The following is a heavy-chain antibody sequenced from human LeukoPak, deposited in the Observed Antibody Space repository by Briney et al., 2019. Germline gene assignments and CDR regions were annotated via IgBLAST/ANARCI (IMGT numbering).Heavy chain of an antibody. CDR3: AKGYCSSTSCYFHYYGMDV. CDR1: GFTFSGYA. J-gene: IGHJ6*02. Sequence: GGSLRLSCAASGFTFSGYAMSWVRQAPGKGLEWVSAISGSGGYTYYADSVKGRFTISRDNSKNTLYLQMNSLRAEDTAVYYCAKGYCSSTSCYFHYYGMDVWGQGTTVTVSS. D-gene: IGHD2-2*01. V-gene: IGHV3-23*01. CDR2: ISGSGGYT.